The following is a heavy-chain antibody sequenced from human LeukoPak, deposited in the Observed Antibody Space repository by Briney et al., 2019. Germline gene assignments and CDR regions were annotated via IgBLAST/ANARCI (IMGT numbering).Heavy chain of an antibody. V-gene: IGHV4-4*09. CDR1: GVSISSYY. Sequence: SETLSLTCTVSGVSISSYYWSWIRQPPGKGLEWIGYIYTSGSTNYNPSLKSRVTISVDTSKNQFSLNLSSVTAADTAVYYCARHWRSSSWFQFDYWGQGTLVTVSS. J-gene: IGHJ4*02. CDR3: ARHWRSSSWFQFDY. D-gene: IGHD6-13*01. CDR2: IYTSGST.